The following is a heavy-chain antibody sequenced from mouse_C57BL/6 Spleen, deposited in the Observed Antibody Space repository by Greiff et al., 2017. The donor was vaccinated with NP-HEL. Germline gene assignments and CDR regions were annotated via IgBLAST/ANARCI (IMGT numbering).Heavy chain of an antibody. J-gene: IGHJ4*01. CDR3: ARTYGNYVPYAMDY. CDR1: GYTFTDYY. D-gene: IGHD2-1*01. CDR2: INPNNGGT. Sequence: EVQLQQSGPELVKPGASVKISCKASGYTFTDYYMNWVKQSHGKSLEWIGDINPNNGGTSYNQKFKGKATLTVDKSSSTAYMELRSLTSEDSAVYYCARTYGNYVPYAMDYWGQGTSVTVSS. V-gene: IGHV1-26*01.